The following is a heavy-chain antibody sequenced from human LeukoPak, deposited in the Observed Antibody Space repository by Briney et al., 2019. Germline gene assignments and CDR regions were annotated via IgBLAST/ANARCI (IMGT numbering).Heavy chain of an antibody. J-gene: IGHJ5*02. D-gene: IGHD5-18*01. V-gene: IGHV1-69*13. CDR2: IIPIFGTA. Sequence: SVKVSCKASGGTFSSYAISWVRQAPGQGLEWMGGIIPIFGTANYAQKFQGRATITADESTSTAYMELSSLRSEDTAVYYCARCPLDTGGDNWFDPWGQGTLVTVSS. CDR3: ARCPLDTGGDNWFDP. CDR1: GGTFSSYA.